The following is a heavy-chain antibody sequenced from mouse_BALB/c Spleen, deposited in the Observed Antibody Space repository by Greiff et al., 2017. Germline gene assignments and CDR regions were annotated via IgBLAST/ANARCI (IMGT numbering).Heavy chain of an antibody. CDR3: ARYYGSSYAY. Sequence: VQLQQPGAELVKPGASVKLSCKASGYTFTSYWMHWVKQRPGQGLEWIGEINPSNGRTNYNEKFKSKATLTVDKSSSTAYMQLSSLTSEDSAVYYCARYYGSSYAYWGQGTTLTVSS. CDR2: INPSNGRT. CDR1: GYTFTSYW. J-gene: IGHJ2*01. D-gene: IGHD1-1*01. V-gene: IGHV1S81*02.